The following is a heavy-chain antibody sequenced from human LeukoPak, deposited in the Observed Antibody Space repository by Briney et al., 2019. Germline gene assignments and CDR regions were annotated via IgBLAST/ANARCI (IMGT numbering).Heavy chain of an antibody. CDR1: GFTFSSYS. D-gene: IGHD4-17*01. V-gene: IGHV3-21*01. CDR2: INNSSSYI. J-gene: IGHJ1*01. CDR3: ARHGDYGVRGYFQH. Sequence: GGSLRLSCAASGFTFSSYSMHWVRQAPGKGLEGVSSINNSSSYIYYADSVKGRFTISRDNSKNSLYLQMNSLRAEDTAVYYCARHGDYGVRGYFQHWGQGTLVTVCS.